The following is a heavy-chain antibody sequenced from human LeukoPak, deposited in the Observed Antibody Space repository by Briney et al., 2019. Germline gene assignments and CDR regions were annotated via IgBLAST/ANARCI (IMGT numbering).Heavy chain of an antibody. V-gene: IGHV4-34*01. Sequence: PSETLSLTCAVYGGSFSGYYWSWIRQPPGKGLEWIGEINHSGSTNYNPSLKSRVTISVDTSKNQFSLKLSSVTAADTAVYYCARSRYYSAAFDIWGQGTMVTVSS. CDR3: ARSRYYSAAFDI. D-gene: IGHD2-15*01. CDR1: GGSFSGYY. CDR2: INHSGST. J-gene: IGHJ3*02.